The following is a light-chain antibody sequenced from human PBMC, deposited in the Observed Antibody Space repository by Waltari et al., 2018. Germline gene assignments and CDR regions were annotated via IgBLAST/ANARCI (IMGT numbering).Light chain of an antibody. V-gene: IGKV3-15*01. Sequence: KVLMPTPPNLSLCPVGRATRTCRASQSVSVNLAWYQQRPGQAPRLLIYSASTRATGIPARFSGSGSGTEFTLTISSLESEDFAVYYWQQSHSWLPLTFGGGTKVEIK. CDR1: QSVSVN. CDR3: QQSHSWLPLT. J-gene: IGKJ4*01. CDR2: SAS.